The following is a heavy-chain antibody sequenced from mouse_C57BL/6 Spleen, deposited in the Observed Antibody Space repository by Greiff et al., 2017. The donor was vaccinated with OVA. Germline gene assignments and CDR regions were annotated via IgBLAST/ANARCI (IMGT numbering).Heavy chain of an antibody. J-gene: IGHJ1*03. CDR2: IHPNSGST. V-gene: IGHV1-64*01. Sequence: QVQLQQPGAELVKPGASVKLSCKASGYTFTSYWMHWVKQRPGQGLEWIGMIHPNSGSTNYNEKFKSKATLTVDKSSSPAYMQLSILTSEDSAVXYCARQDCDSWSFDVWGTGTTVTVSS. CDR3: ARQDCDSWSFDV. CDR1: GYTFTSYW.